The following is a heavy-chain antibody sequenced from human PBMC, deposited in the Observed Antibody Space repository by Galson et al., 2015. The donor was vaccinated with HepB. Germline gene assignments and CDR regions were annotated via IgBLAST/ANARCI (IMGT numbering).Heavy chain of an antibody. V-gene: IGHV5-51*01. CDR3: ARYRILADNYYQYDMDV. Sequence: QSGAEVKKPGESLKISCKGSGYSFTSYWIGWVRQMPGKGLEWMGIIYPGDSDTRYSPSFQGQVTISADKSISTAYLQWSSLKASDTAMYYCARYRILADNYYQYDMDVWGQGTTVTVSS. CDR1: GYSFTSYW. J-gene: IGHJ6*02. CDR2: IYPGDSDT. D-gene: IGHD1-14*01.